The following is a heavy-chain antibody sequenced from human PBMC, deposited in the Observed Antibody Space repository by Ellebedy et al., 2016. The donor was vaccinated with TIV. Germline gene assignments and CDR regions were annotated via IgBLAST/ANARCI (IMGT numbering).Heavy chain of an antibody. CDR1: GYTFTSYY. CDR2: INPNSGGT. V-gene: IGHV1-2*02. Sequence: ASVKVSCKASGYTFTSYYMHWVRQAPGQGLEWMGWINPNSGGTNYAQKFQGRVTMTRDTSISTAYMELSRLRSDDTAVYYCASINWNDPVPIFDYWGQGTLVTVSS. D-gene: IGHD1-20*01. CDR3: ASINWNDPVPIFDY. J-gene: IGHJ4*02.